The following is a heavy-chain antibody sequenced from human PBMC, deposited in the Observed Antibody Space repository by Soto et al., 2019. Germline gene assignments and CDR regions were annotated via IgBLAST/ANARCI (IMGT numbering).Heavy chain of an antibody. CDR3: AKDYRLVIPTGHEGVLDS. J-gene: IGHJ4*02. V-gene: IGHV3-30*18. D-gene: IGHD1-1*01. CDR2: ISYDGTKK. Sequence: PGGSLRLSCEASGFRFSGYGMYWVRQAPGKGLKWIAVISYDGTKKYYADSVKGRFTISRDNSKNTLSLQMNSLRDEDTAMYYCAKDYRLVIPTGHEGVLDSWGQGTRVTVSS. CDR1: GFRFSGYG.